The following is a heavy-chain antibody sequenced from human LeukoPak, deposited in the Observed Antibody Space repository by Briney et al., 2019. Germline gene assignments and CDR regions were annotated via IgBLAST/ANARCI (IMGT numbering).Heavy chain of an antibody. J-gene: IGHJ4*02. Sequence: GGSLRLSCAISEFNFDRYIIHWVRQAPGKGLEWISLAGWAGGTTFYSDSVRGRFTISRDSGRKSVYLQMYSLTTDDTAFYFCAKELDTMFFDYWGQGALVTVSS. V-gene: IGHV3-43*01. CDR2: AGWAGGTT. D-gene: IGHD3-10*02. CDR1: EFNFDRYI. CDR3: AKELDTMFFDY.